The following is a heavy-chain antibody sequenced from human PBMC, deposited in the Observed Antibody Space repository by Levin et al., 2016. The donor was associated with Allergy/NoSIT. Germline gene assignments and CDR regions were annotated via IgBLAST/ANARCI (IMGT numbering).Heavy chain of an antibody. J-gene: IGHJ5*02. V-gene: IGHV4-59*08. CDR3: ARHLPYYYNSGNYYPFIPWFDP. Sequence: GSLRLSCTVSGDSINTYSWSWIRQPPGKGLEWIGYISYSGSTNYNPSLRSRVTISIHASKNQFSLGLSSVTAADTAVYYCARHLPYYYNSGNYYPFIPWFDPWGQGTLVTVSS. CDR1: GDSINTYS. CDR2: ISYSGST. D-gene: IGHD3-10*01.